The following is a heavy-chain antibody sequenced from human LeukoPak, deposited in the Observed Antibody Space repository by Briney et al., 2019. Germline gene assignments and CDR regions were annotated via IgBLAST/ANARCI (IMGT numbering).Heavy chain of an antibody. CDR1: GFTFSSYG. Sequence: GRSLRLSCAAPGFTFSSYGIHWVRQAPGKGLEWVAVISYDGSNKYYVDSVKGRFTISRDNSKNTLNLQMNSLRAEDTAVYYCAKMRTPTAHSGDAFDIWGQGTMVTVSS. V-gene: IGHV3-30*18. CDR2: ISYDGSNK. J-gene: IGHJ3*02. CDR3: AKMRTPTAHSGDAFDI. D-gene: IGHD4-17*01.